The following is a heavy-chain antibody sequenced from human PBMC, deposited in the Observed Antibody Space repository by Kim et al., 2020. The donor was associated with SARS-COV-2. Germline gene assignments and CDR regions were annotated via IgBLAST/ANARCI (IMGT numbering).Heavy chain of an antibody. J-gene: IGHJ5*02. D-gene: IGHD2-2*02. Sequence: ASVKVSCKASGYTFTNYAIIWVRQAPGQGFEWMGWINTKTGNPKYAQGFTGRFVFSLDTSVSTAYLEISSLKADDTAIYYCARDGRGCGETSCYTWTDP. CDR2: INTKTGNP. V-gene: IGHV7-4-1*02. CDR1: GYTFTNYA. CDR3: ARDGRGCGETSCYTWTDP.